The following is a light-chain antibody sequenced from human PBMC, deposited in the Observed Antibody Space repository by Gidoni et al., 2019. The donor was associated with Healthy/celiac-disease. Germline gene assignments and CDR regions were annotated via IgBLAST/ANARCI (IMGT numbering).Light chain of an antibody. V-gene: IGKV1-39*01. CDR2: AAS. Sequence: DIQMTQSTSSLSASVGDRVTITCRASQSISSYLNWYQQKPGKAPKLLIYAASSLQSGVPSRFSGSGSCPDFTLTISSLQPEDFATYYCQQRYSTPLFTFGPGTKVDIK. CDR3: QQRYSTPLFT. CDR1: QSISSY. J-gene: IGKJ3*01.